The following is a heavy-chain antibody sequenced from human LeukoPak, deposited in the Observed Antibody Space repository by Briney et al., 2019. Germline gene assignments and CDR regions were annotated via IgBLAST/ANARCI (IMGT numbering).Heavy chain of an antibody. D-gene: IGHD6-19*01. CDR2: TKSKTGGGTT. CDR3: TTSRQTTIAVLEDY. V-gene: IGHV3-15*07. Sequence: KPGGSLRLSCAASGFTFSNAWMNWVRQAPGKGLEWVGRTKSKTGGGTTDYAAPVKGRFTISRDDSKNTLYLQMNSLKTEDTAVYYCTTSRQTTIAVLEDYWGQGTLVTVSS. J-gene: IGHJ4*02. CDR1: GFTFSNAW.